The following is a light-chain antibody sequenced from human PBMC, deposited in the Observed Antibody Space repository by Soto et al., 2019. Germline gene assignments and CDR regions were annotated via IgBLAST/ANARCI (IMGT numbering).Light chain of an antibody. CDR2: KSS. CDR3: QQINTTPWT. Sequence: DIQMTQSPSSLSASVGDRVTISCRASQSISNWLAWYQQKPGRAPKLLLYKSSILERGVPSRFSGGGAGTEFTFTISSLQPDDFATYYFQQINTTPWTFGQGTKGDIK. V-gene: IGKV1-5*03. CDR1: QSISNW. J-gene: IGKJ1*01.